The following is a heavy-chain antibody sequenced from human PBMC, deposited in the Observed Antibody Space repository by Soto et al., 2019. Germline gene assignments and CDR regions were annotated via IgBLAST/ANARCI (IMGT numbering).Heavy chain of an antibody. CDR3: APHMIERHRRGGMDV. Sequence: QVQLQESGPGLVKPSQTLSLTCTVSGGSISSGGYYWSWIRQHPGKGLEWIGYIYYSGSTYYNPSLKSRVTIAVDTSKNQFSLKLSSVTAADTAVYYCAPHMIERHRRGGMDVWGQGTTVTVSS. D-gene: IGHD1-1*01. V-gene: IGHV4-31*03. J-gene: IGHJ6*02. CDR1: GGSISSGGYY. CDR2: IYYSGST.